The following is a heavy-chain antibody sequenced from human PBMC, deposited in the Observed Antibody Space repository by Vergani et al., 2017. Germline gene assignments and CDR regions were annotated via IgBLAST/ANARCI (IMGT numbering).Heavy chain of an antibody. CDR2: IYYSGST. D-gene: IGHD4-17*01. V-gene: IGHV4-34*01. J-gene: IGHJ4*02. Sequence: QVQLQQWGAGLLKPSETLSLTCAVYGGSFSGYYWSWIRQPPGKGLEWIGYIYYSGSTYYNPSLKSRVTISVDTSQNQFSLKLSSVTAADTAVYYCARENNGAYDYWGQGTLVTVSS. CDR1: GGSFSGYY. CDR3: ARENNGAYDY.